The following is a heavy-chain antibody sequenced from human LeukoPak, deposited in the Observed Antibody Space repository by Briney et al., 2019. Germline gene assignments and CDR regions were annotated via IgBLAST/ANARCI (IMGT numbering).Heavy chain of an antibody. D-gene: IGHD2-8*01. V-gene: IGHV1-3*01. Sequence: ASVKVSCKASGYTFTSYAMHWVRQAPGQRLEWMGWINAGNGNTKYSQKFQGRVTITRDTSASTAYMELSSLRSEDTAVYYCARDWAGNVYFDYWGQGTLVTVSS. J-gene: IGHJ4*02. CDR1: GYTFTSYA. CDR3: ARDWAGNVYFDY. CDR2: INAGNGNT.